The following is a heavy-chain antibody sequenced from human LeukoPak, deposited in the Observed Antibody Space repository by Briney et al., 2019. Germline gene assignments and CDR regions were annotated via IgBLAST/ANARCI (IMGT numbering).Heavy chain of an antibody. V-gene: IGHV4-59*11. D-gene: IGHD4-17*01. CDR1: GGSISSHY. J-gene: IGHJ3*02. CDR2: ISYIGST. CDR3: ARDPTTVTKGLDT. Sequence: SETLSLTCTVSGGSISSHYWTWIRQPPGKGLEWIGYISYIGSTNYNPSLKSRVTISVDTSKNQFSLKLSSVTAADAAVYFCARDPTTVTKGLDTWGQGTMVTVSS.